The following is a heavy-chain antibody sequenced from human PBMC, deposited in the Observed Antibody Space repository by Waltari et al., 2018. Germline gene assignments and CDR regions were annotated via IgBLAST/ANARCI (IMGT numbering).Heavy chain of an antibody. CDR1: GFSVSYYA. J-gene: IGHJ4*02. CDR2: ISSDGSNK. Sequence: QAQLVESGGGVVQPGRSLRLSCAASGFSVSYYAIHWVRQAPGTGLEWVAVISSDGSNKYYADSVKGRFTISRDNSNNTLYLQMNSLRAEDTALYYCAKDRPYESSFWGQGTLVTVSS. CDR3: AKDRPYESSF. D-gene: IGHD3-22*01. V-gene: IGHV3-30*18.